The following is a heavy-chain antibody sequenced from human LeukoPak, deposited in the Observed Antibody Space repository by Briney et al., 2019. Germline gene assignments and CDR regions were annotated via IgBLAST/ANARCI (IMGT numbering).Heavy chain of an antibody. Sequence: GGSLRLSCAASGFTFSSYAMHWVRQAPGKGLEWVAVISYDGSNKYYADSVKGRFTISRDNAKNSLFLQMNSLRAEDTAVYYCARREVRGVIVYYMDVWGKGTTVTISS. CDR1: GFTFSSYA. D-gene: IGHD3-10*01. J-gene: IGHJ6*03. CDR3: ARREVRGVIVYYMDV. V-gene: IGHV3-30*04. CDR2: ISYDGSNK.